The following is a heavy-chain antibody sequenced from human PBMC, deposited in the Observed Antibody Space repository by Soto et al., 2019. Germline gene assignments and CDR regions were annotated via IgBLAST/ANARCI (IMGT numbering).Heavy chain of an antibody. J-gene: IGHJ6*02. CDR2: ITSTFDYI. CDR1: GFRFNTYT. D-gene: IGHD6-19*01. V-gene: IGHV3-21*01. CDR3: VRDSNGWYDDYYYSMNV. Sequence: GGSLRLSCEASGFRFNTYTMNWVRQAPGKGLGWVSSITSTFDYISYADSVKGRFYTSRDNGKIALYLQMNRLRADDTAVYYCVRDSNGWYDDYYYSMNVWGQVTTVTVYS.